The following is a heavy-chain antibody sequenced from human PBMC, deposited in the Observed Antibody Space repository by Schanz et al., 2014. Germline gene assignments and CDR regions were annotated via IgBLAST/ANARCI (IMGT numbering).Heavy chain of an antibody. CDR2: IYIGGNT. J-gene: IGHJ4*02. Sequence: EVQLVESGGGLVQPGGSLRLSCAASGFSVGNKYMNWVRQAPGKGLEWVSFIYIGGNTYYADSVKGRFTISRDNSKNTVYIQMNSLRAEDTAVYYFARGGPAYYFDDWGQGTLVTVSS. V-gene: IGHV3-66*01. CDR3: ARGGPAYYFDD. CDR1: GFSVGNKY.